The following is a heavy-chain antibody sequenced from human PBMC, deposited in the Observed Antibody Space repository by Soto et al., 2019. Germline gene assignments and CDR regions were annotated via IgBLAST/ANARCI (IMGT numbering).Heavy chain of an antibody. Sequence: QVQLQESGPGLVKPSQTLSLTCNVSGESISSGGYYWSWIRHHPGKGLEWIGYIYDTESAYYNPSLKSRVTISMDTSKNQFAMRLSSVTAADTAVYYCARASSSSSAADYWGQGILATVSP. J-gene: IGHJ4*02. V-gene: IGHV4-31*03. D-gene: IGHD6-6*01. CDR2: IYDTESA. CDR3: ARASSSSSAADY. CDR1: GESISSGGYY.